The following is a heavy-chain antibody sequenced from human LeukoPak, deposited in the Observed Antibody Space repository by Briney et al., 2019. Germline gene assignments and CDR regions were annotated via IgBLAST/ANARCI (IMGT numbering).Heavy chain of an antibody. CDR2: INPNSGGT. V-gene: IGHV1-2*02. J-gene: IGHJ4*02. CDR1: GYTFTGYY. D-gene: IGHD2-15*01. CDR3: ARGPGDISPEFDY. Sequence: GASVKVSCKASGYTFTGYYMHWVRQAPGQGLEWMGWINPNSGGTNYAQKFQGRVTMTRDTSISTAYMELSRLRSDDTAVYYCARGPGDISPEFDYWGQGTLVTVSS.